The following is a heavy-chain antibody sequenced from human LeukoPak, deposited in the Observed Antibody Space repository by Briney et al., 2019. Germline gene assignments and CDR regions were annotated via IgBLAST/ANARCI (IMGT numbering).Heavy chain of an antibody. Sequence: GGSLRLSCAASGFTFSGSAMHWVRQASGKGLEWVGRIRSKANSYATAYAASVKGRFTISRDDSKNTAYLQMNSLKTEDTAVYYCTRPAAGNLHYFDYWGQGTLVTVSS. J-gene: IGHJ4*02. CDR3: TRPAAGNLHYFDY. V-gene: IGHV3-73*01. D-gene: IGHD6-19*01. CDR1: GFTFSGSA. CDR2: IRSKANSYAT.